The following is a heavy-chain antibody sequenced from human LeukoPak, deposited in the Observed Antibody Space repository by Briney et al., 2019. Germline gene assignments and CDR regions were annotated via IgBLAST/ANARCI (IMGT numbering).Heavy chain of an antibody. Sequence: PGGSLRLSCAASGFTFSGSAMHWVRQASGKGLEWVGRIRSKANSYATAYAASVKGRFTISRDDSKNTAYLQMNSLKTEDTAVYYCTRLYVSEVRLRYYGMDVWGQGTTVTVSS. V-gene: IGHV3-73*01. CDR3: TRLYVSEVRLRYYGMDV. J-gene: IGHJ6*02. CDR1: GFTFSGSA. CDR2: IRSKANSYAT. D-gene: IGHD3-10*01.